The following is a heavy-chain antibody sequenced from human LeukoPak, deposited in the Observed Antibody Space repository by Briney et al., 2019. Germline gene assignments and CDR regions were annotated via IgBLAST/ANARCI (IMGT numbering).Heavy chain of an antibody. D-gene: IGHD3-9*01. CDR2: INHSGST. V-gene: IGHV4-34*01. Sequence: SETLSLTCAVYGGSFSGYYWSWIRQPPGKGLEWIGEINHSGSTNYNPSLKSRVTISVDTSKNRFSLKLSSVTAADTAVYYCARGLTYYDILTGYYNGGSWFDPWGQGTLVTVSS. CDR1: GGSFSGYY. CDR3: ARGLTYYDILTGYYNGGSWFDP. J-gene: IGHJ5*02.